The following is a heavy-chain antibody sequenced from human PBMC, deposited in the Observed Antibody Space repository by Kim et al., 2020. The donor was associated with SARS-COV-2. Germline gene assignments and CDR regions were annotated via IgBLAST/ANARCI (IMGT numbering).Heavy chain of an antibody. J-gene: IGHJ6*02. CDR3: ARAYDILTGYYGYYYYYGLDV. D-gene: IGHD3-9*01. V-gene: IGHV3-11*01. CDR1: GFTFSDYY. Sequence: GGSLRLSCAASGFTFSDYYMSWIRQAPGKGLEWVSYISSSGATIYYADSVKGRFTISRDNAKNSLYLQMNSLRAEDTAVYYCARAYDILTGYYGYYYYYGLDVWGQGTTVTVSS. CDR2: ISSSGATI.